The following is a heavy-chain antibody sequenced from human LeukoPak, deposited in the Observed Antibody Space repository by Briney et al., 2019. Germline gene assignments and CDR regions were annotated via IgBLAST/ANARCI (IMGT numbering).Heavy chain of an antibody. D-gene: IGHD3-22*01. CDR1: AFVFSGYG. Sequence: PGGSLRLSCVASAFVFSGYGMHWDRQTPGKGLEWVTFIGPDGGDEYYTDSVRGRFTISRDNSRNTVHLQMNNLRPDDTAMYCCAKERGYYDNSGYLIWGQGTLVTVSS. J-gene: IGHJ4*02. CDR2: IGPDGGDE. V-gene: IGHV3-30*02. CDR3: AKERGYYDNSGYLI.